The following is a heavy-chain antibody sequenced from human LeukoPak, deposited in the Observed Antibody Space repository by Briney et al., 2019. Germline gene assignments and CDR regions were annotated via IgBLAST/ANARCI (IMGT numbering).Heavy chain of an antibody. CDR3: ASYDILTGYPGY. J-gene: IGHJ4*02. CDR1: GFTFSSYA. CDR2: ISYDGSNK. V-gene: IGHV3-30-3*01. D-gene: IGHD3-9*01. Sequence: PGRSLRLSCAASGFTFSSYAMHWVRQAPGKGLEWVAVISYDGSNKYYADSVKGRFTISRDNSKNTLYLQMNSLRAEDTAVYYCASYDILTGYPGYWGQGTLVNVSS.